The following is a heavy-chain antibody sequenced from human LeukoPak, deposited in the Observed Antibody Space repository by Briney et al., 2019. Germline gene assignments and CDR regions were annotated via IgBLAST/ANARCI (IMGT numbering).Heavy chain of an antibody. V-gene: IGHV3-48*01. J-gene: IGHJ4*02. Sequence: GGSLRLSCAASGFTFSSYSMNWVRQAPGKGLGWDSYISSSSSTIYYADSVKGRFTISRDNAKNSLYLQMNSLRAEDTAVYYCARGYSSGFDYWGQGTLVTVSS. D-gene: IGHD6-19*01. CDR2: ISSSSSTI. CDR3: ARGYSSGFDY. CDR1: GFTFSSYS.